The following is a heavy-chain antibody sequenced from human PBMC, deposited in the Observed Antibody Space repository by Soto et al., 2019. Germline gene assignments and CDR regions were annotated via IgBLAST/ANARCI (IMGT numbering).Heavy chain of an antibody. V-gene: IGHV1-24*01. CDR1: GYTLTELS. CDR3: ATDLGYSYGKGFDY. D-gene: IGHD5-18*01. Sequence: ASVKVSCKVSGYTLTELSMHWVLQAPGKGLEWMGGFDPEDGETIYAQKFQGRVTMTEDTSTDTAYMELSSLRSEDTAVYYCATDLGYSYGKGFDYWGQGTLVTVSS. J-gene: IGHJ4*02. CDR2: FDPEDGET.